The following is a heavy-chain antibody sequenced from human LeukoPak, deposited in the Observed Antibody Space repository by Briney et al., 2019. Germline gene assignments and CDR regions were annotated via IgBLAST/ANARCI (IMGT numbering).Heavy chain of an antibody. J-gene: IGHJ4*02. Sequence: SVKVSCKASGGTFSTYGINWVRQAPGQGLEWMGRITPILGLANYAQKFQGRVTITADKSTSTAYMELSSLRSEDTAVYYCAFSYCSGTSCYAIDYWGQGTLVTVSS. CDR3: AFSYCSGTSCYAIDY. CDR2: ITPILGLA. D-gene: IGHD2-2*01. V-gene: IGHV1-69*04. CDR1: GGTFSTYG.